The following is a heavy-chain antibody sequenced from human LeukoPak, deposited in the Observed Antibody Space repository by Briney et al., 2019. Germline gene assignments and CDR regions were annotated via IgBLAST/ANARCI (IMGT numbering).Heavy chain of an antibody. CDR1: GGSTRTSTSY. J-gene: IGHJ6*03. Sequence: PSETLSLTCSVSGGSTRTSTSYWGWVRQPPGKGLEWIGSIHYSGSTYKNPSLKSRVTISMDTSGSQFSLKVTSLTAADSAVYFCARESSSSRYFMDVWGRGTTVTVSS. V-gene: IGHV4-39*07. CDR2: IHYSGST. CDR3: ARESSSSRYFMDV. D-gene: IGHD6-6*01.